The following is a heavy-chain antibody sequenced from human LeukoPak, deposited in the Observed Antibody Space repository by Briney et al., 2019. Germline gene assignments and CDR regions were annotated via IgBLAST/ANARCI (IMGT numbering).Heavy chain of an antibody. J-gene: IGHJ5*02. D-gene: IGHD5-18*01. CDR1: GFTFSSYS. Sequence: GGSLRLSCAASGFTFSSYSMNWVRQAPGKGLEWVSSISSSSSYIYYADSVKGRFTVSRDNAKNSLSLQMNSLRGEDTAVYYCARGSTAMVTSWFDPWGQGTLVTVSS. CDR3: ARGSTAMVTSWFDP. CDR2: ISSSSSYI. V-gene: IGHV3-21*01.